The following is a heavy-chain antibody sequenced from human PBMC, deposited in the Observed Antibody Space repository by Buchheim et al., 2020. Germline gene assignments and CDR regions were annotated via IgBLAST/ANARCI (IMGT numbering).Heavy chain of an antibody. Sequence: QVQLQESGPGLVKPSQTLSLTCTVSGASISSGGYYWSWIRQLPGKGLEWIGYIYYSGSTYFNPSLKSRVTMSVDTPKNQFSLKLSSVTAADTAVYYCARGNAPMEAFDLWGQGT. CDR3: ARGNAPMEAFDL. V-gene: IGHV4-31*03. CDR1: GASISSGGYY. D-gene: IGHD3-10*01. J-gene: IGHJ3*01. CDR2: IYYSGST.